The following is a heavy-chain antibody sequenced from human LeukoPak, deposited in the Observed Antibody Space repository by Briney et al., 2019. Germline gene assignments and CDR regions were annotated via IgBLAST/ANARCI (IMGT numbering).Heavy chain of an antibody. J-gene: IGHJ4*02. CDR2: ISAYNGKT. CDR3: ARTTVTAIPPAAFGS. Sequence: ASVKVSCKASGYTFTNYGITWVRQAPGQGLEWMGWISAYNGKTNYAQKLQGRVTMTTDTSTTTAYMELGSLRSDDTAVYYCARTTVTAIPPAAFGSWGRGTLVTVSS. D-gene: IGHD2-21*02. V-gene: IGHV1-18*01. CDR1: GYTFTNYG.